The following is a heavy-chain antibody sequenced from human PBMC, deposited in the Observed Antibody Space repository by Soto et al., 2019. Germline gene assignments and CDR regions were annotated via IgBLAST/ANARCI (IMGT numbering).Heavy chain of an antibody. CDR1: GFTFGDYW. J-gene: IGHJ4*02. CDR2: MTGDGRTT. V-gene: IGHV3-74*03. Sequence: GGPLRLSCAASGFTFGDYWMHWVRQPPGKGPEWVSRMTGDGRTTQYADSVKGRFTASRDNAKSTLYLQMNSLRAEDTAVYYCATAEVDYWGPGTLLTVSS. CDR3: ATAEVDY.